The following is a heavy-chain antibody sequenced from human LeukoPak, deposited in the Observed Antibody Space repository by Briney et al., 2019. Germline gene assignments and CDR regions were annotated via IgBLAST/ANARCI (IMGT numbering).Heavy chain of an antibody. CDR1: GYTFTSYD. D-gene: IGHD2-2*01. J-gene: IGHJ5*02. CDR3: ARGSRYCSDISCYRTFDP. Sequence: ASVTVSCKASGYTFTSYDINWVRQATGQGPEWMGWMNPDSGNTGYAQKLQGRVTMTRTTSINTAYMELRSLRSEDTAVYYCARGSRYCSDISCYRTFDPGGQGTLVTVSS. CDR2: MNPDSGNT. V-gene: IGHV1-8*01.